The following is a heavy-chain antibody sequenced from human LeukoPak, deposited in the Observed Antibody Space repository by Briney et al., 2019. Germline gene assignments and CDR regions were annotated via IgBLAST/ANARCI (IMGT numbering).Heavy chain of an antibody. J-gene: IGHJ3*02. Sequence: GGSLRLSCAASGFTFSSYAMSWVRQAPGKGLEWVSAISGSGGSTYYADSVKGRFTIHRDNSKNTLYLQMNSLRAEDTAVYYCAKEIIVVVVAATRGAAFDIWGQGTMVTVSS. CDR3: AKEIIVVVVAATRGAAFDI. D-gene: IGHD2-15*01. CDR2: ISGSGGST. V-gene: IGHV3-23*01. CDR1: GFTFSSYA.